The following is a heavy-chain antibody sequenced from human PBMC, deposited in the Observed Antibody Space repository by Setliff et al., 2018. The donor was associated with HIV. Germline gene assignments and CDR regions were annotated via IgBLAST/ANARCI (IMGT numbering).Heavy chain of an antibody. CDR3: ARTVPYSSNQDAFDI. CDR1: GDSMNTNDW. Sequence: SETLSLTCAVSGDSMNTNDWWGWIRQPPGKGLAWIGYISNSGKTYYSPSLNRRVTMSIDTSKNRLSLNLDSVTAVDTAVYYCARTVPYSSNQDAFDIWGQGTMVTVSS. J-gene: IGHJ3*02. CDR2: ISNSGKT. D-gene: IGHD4-4*01. V-gene: IGHV4-28*01.